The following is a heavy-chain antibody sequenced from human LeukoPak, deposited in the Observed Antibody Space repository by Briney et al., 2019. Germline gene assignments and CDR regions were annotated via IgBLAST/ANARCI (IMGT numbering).Heavy chain of an antibody. CDR2: ISYDGSNK. CDR3: ARDHRYSYGYALYYYYGMDV. CDR1: GFTFSSYA. J-gene: IGHJ6*02. D-gene: IGHD5-18*01. Sequence: GGSLRLSCAASGFTFSSYAVHWVRQAPGKGLEWVAVISYDGSNKYYADSVKGRFTISRDNSKNTLYLQMNSLRAEDTAVYYCARDHRYSYGYALYYYYGMDVWGQGTTVTVSS. V-gene: IGHV3-30-3*01.